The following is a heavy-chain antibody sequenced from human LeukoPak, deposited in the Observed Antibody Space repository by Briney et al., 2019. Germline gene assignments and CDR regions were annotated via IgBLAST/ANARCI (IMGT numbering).Heavy chain of an antibody. Sequence: PSETLSLTCSVSGDSIRSSSYYWDWIRQSPGKGLEWIGSVYYSGRTYYNPSLESRGTISLDTSTNQFSLKLGPVTAADTALYYCARRRYYDSSGYLDWGQGTPVTVSS. CDR3: ARRRYYDSSGYLD. J-gene: IGHJ1*01. CDR1: GDSIRSSSYY. V-gene: IGHV4-39*01. CDR2: VYYSGRT. D-gene: IGHD3-22*01.